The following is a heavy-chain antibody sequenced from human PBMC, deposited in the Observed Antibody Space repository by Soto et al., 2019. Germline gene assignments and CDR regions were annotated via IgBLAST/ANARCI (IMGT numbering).Heavy chain of an antibody. V-gene: IGHV4-59*01. Sequence: SETLSLTCTFSSVSINSFYWSWIRQPPGKGLEWIGYIYYSGSTNYNPSLKSRVTISVDTSKNQFSLKLSSVTAADTAVYHCGGDRGGDRSYFQNWGQGTLVTVSS. CDR1: SVSINSFY. CDR2: IYYSGST. J-gene: IGHJ1*01. D-gene: IGHD2-21*02. CDR3: GGDRGGDRSYFQN.